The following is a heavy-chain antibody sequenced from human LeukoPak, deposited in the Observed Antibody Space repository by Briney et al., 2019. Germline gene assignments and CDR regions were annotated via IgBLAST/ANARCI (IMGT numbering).Heavy chain of an antibody. D-gene: IGHD1-1*01. J-gene: IGHJ4*02. CDR2: TYHRSKWYN. CDR3: ARDSVQLDHAIDY. V-gene: IGHV6-1*01. CDR1: GDSVSSSCAA. Sequence: SQTLSLTCAISGDSVSSSCAAWNWIRQSPSRGLEWLGRTYHRSKWYNDFAVSVKSRITINPDTSKNQFSLQLSSVTPEDTALYYCARDSVQLDHAIDYWGQGTLVTVSS.